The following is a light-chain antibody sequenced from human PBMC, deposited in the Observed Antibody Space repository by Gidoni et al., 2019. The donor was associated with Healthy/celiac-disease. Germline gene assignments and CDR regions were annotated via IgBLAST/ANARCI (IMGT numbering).Light chain of an antibody. V-gene: IGLV3-19*01. Sequence: SSELTQDPAVSVVLGNKVRITCEGDSLRSYYASWYQQKPGQAPVLVNYGQNNRPSAIPDRFSGSSSGNTASLAITGGQAEDEADYYCNSRDSSGNHLEVFGGGTKLAVL. J-gene: IGLJ2*01. CDR3: NSRDSSGNHLEV. CDR1: SLRSYY. CDR2: GQN.